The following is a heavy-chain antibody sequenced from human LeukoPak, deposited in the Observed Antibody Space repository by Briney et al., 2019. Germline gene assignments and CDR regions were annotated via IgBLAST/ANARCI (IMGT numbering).Heavy chain of an antibody. D-gene: IGHD3-3*01. CDR2: INPSGGST. CDR3: ARALYDFSSSYYYYYMDV. CDR1: GYTFTGYY. Sequence: ASVKVSCKASGYTFTGYYMHWVRQAPGQGLEWMGIINPSGGSTSYAQKFQGRVTMTRDRSTSTVYMELSSLRSEDTAVYYWARALYDFSSSYYYYYMDVWGKGTTVTVSS. V-gene: IGHV1-46*01. J-gene: IGHJ6*03.